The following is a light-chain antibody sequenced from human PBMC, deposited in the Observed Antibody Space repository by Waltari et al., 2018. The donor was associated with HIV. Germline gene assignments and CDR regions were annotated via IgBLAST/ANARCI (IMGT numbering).Light chain of an antibody. J-gene: IGKJ3*01. CDR2: GAS. CDR3: QQYGSSLFT. Sequence: EIVLTQSPGTLSLSPEERATLSCRASQSVRSSYLAWYQQKPGQAPRLLIYGASSRATGIPDRFSGSGSGTDFTLTISRLEPEDFAVYYCQQYGSSLFTFGPGTKVDIK. V-gene: IGKV3-20*01. CDR1: QSVRSSY.